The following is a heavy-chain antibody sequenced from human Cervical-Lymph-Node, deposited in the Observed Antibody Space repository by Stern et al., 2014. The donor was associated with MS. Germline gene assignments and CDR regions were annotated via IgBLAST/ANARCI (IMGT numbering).Heavy chain of an antibody. V-gene: IGHV3-30*02. CDR2: MVFVGMFK. CDR3: AKDLQEFRSGYYPPWYSDGLGD. CDR1: GISFSNYG. Sequence: VQMEESGGTAVQPGGSLRFVCAASGISFSNYGMHWVRQAAGKGLEWVAFMVFVGMFKYYGEPVKGRVAVSRDNSKNTLHLQMNSLGPGDTAVYYCAKDLQEFRSGYYPPWYSDGLGDWGQGTTVTVSS. D-gene: IGHD3-3*01. J-gene: IGHJ6*02.